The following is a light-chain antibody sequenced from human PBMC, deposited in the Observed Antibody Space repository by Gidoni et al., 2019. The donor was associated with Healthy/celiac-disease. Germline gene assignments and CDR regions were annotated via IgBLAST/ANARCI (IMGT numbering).Light chain of an antibody. V-gene: IGKV1-39*01. CDR2: AAS. J-gene: IGKJ2*01. CDR1: QSISSY. CDR3: QQSYSTLYT. Sequence: IQVNQSPSSLSASGGDRVTITCRARQSISSYLNWYQQKPGKAPKLLIYAASSLQSGVPSRFSCSGSGTDSPLTSSLRQHEDLATYYCQQSYSTLYTFGQGTKLEIK.